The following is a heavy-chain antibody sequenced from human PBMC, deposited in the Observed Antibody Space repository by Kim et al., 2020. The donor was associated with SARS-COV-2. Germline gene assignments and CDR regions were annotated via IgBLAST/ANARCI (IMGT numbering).Heavy chain of an antibody. CDR3: ARILYYYDSSGYYPSNWFDP. J-gene: IGHJ5*02. Sequence: ASVKVSCKASGYTFTSYGISWVRQAPGQGLEWMGWISAYNGNTNYAQKLQGRVTMTTDTSTSTAYMELRSLRSDDTAVYYCARILYYYDSSGYYPSNWFDPWGQGTLVTVSS. CDR2: ISAYNGNT. V-gene: IGHV1-18*01. CDR1: GYTFTSYG. D-gene: IGHD3-22*01.